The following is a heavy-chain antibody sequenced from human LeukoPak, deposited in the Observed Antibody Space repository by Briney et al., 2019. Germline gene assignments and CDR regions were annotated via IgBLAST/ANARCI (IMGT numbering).Heavy chain of an antibody. J-gene: IGHJ5*02. Sequence: PGGSLRLSCAASGLTFSSYAMNWVRQAPGKGLEWVSAISGSGGNTYYADSVKGRFTISRDNSKNTLYLQMNSLRAEDTAVYYCAKEGRRYCSSTSCNWFDPWGQGTLVTVSS. D-gene: IGHD2-2*01. CDR2: ISGSGGNT. V-gene: IGHV3-23*01. CDR3: AKEGRRYCSSTSCNWFDP. CDR1: GLTFSSYA.